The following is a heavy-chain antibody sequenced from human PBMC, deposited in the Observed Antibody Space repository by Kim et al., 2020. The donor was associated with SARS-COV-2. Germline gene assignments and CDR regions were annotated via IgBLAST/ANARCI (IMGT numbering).Heavy chain of an antibody. CDR1: GFSVANNH. Sequence: GGSLRLSCAASGFSVANNHMNWVRQAPGKGLEWVSFIYSGGNKYYADSVKGRFTISVDNFKNMLYLQMNNLRAEDTAVYYCARDPQMAARLFNWGQGTLVTVSS. CDR2: IYSGGNK. CDR3: ARDPQMAARLFN. J-gene: IGHJ4*02. V-gene: IGHV3-53*01. D-gene: IGHD6-6*01.